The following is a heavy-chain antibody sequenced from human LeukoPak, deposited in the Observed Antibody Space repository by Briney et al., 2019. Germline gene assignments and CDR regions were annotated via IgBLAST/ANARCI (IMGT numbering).Heavy chain of an antibody. D-gene: IGHD3-3*01. J-gene: IGHJ4*02. CDR1: GDSISSSRHY. CDR3: ARRESGFPLDY. V-gene: IGHV4-39*01. CDR2: IYYSGST. Sequence: SETLSLTCTVSGDSISSSRHYWGWIRQPPGKGLEWIGSIYYSGSTFYNPSLDSRISISIDTSKKQLSLKLFSVTAADTAVYYCARRESGFPLDYWGQGTLVTVSS.